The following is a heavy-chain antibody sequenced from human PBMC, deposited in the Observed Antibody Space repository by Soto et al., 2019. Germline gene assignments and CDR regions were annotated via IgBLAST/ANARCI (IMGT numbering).Heavy chain of an antibody. CDR2: ISVYNGVT. Sequence: QVQLVQSGAEVKKPGASVKVSCKASGHTFTTYGITWVRQAPGQGLEWMGWISVYNGVTTYSQNVQGRVTMTTDTSTSTTYMELRSLTSDDTDMYYCTISPPYSSTSSVRWFDPWGQGSLVTVSS. J-gene: IGHJ5*02. D-gene: IGHD2-2*01. CDR3: TISPPYSSTSSVRWFDP. CDR1: GHTFTTYG. V-gene: IGHV1-18*01.